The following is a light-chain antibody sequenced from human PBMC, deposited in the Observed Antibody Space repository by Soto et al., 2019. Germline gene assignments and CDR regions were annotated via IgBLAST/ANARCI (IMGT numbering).Light chain of an antibody. CDR2: EVS. V-gene: IGLV2-8*01. CDR1: SSDVGGYNY. Sequence: QSVLTQPPSASGSPGQSVTISCTGTSSDVGGYNYVSWYQQHPGKAPKLMIYEVSQRPSGVPDRFSGSKSGNTASLTVSGLQAEDEADYYCSSYAGSKSLVFGGGTKLTVL. CDR3: SSYAGSKSLV. J-gene: IGLJ2*01.